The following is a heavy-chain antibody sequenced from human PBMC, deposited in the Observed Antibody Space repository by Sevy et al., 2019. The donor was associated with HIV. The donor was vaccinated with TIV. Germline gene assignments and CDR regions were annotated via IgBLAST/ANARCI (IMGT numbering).Heavy chain of an antibody. J-gene: IGHJ3*02. CDR3: ARADLGSLTGYGRGTRSDAFDI. V-gene: IGHV4-38-2*01. CDR2: IYHSGST. Sequence: SETLSLTCAVSGYSISSGYYWGWIRQPPGKGLEWIGSIYHSGSTYYNPSLKSRVTISVDTSKNQFSLKLSSVTAADTAVYYCARADLGSLTGYGRGTRSDAFDIWGQGTMVTVSS. D-gene: IGHD3-9*01. CDR1: GYSISSGYY.